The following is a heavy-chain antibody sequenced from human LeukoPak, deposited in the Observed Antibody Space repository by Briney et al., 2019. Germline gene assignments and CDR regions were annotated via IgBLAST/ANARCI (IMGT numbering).Heavy chain of an antibody. CDR2: ISSSSYI. CDR3: AKPNIAVAGKRGFDY. Sequence: PGGSLRLSCAASGFTFSSYSMNWVRQAPGKGLEWVSSISSSSYIYYADSVKGRFTISRDNAKNSLYLQMNSLRAEDTAVYYCAKPNIAVAGKRGFDYWGQGTLVTVSS. D-gene: IGHD6-19*01. J-gene: IGHJ4*02. CDR1: GFTFSSYS. V-gene: IGHV3-21*04.